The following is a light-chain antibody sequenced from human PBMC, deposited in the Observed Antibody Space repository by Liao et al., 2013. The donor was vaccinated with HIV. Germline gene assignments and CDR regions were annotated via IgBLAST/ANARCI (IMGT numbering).Light chain of an antibody. Sequence: SYVLTQPPSVSVAPGKTARITCGGNIGSQSVHWYQQKPGQAPVLVISHDTDRPSGIPERFSGSTSGSTATLIISRVEAGDEADYYCQMWDTATDHHLFGGGTKLTVL. CDR1: IGSQS. CDR3: QMWDTATDHHL. V-gene: IGLV3-21*04. J-gene: IGLJ2*01. CDR2: HDT.